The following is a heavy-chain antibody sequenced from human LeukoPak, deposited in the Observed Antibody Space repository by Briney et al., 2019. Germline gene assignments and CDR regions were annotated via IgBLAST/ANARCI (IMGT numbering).Heavy chain of an antibody. Sequence: QSGGSLRLSCAASGFTFSSYWMSWVRQAPGKGLEWVANIKQDGSEKYYVDSVKGRFTISRDNAKNSLYLQMNSLRAEDTAVYYCARVGKWGWLQLRLAFDIWGQGTMVTVSS. D-gene: IGHD5-24*01. CDR3: ARVGKWGWLQLRLAFDI. V-gene: IGHV3-7*01. J-gene: IGHJ3*02. CDR2: IKQDGSEK. CDR1: GFTFSSYW.